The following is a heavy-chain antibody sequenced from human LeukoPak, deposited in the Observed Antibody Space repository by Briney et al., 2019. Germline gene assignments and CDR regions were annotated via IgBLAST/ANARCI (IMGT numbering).Heavy chain of an antibody. D-gene: IGHD6-19*01. Sequence: GGSLRLSCAASGFTFSSYAMSWVRQAPGKGQEWVSAISGSGGSIYYADSVKGRFTISRDNSKNTLYLQMNSLRAEDTAVYYCAKGSRQWLVPNRFDPWGQGTLVTVSS. CDR3: AKGSRQWLVPNRFDP. CDR1: GFTFSSYA. J-gene: IGHJ5*02. CDR2: ISGSGGSI. V-gene: IGHV3-23*01.